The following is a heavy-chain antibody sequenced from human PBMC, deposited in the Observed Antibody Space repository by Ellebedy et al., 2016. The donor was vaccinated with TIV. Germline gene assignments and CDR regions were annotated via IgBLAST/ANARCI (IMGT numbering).Heavy chain of an antibody. Sequence: GESLKISCAASGFTFSSYGMHWVRQAPAKGLEWVAVISYDGSNKYYADSVKGRFTISRDNSKNTLYLQMNSLRAKDTAVYYCAKGRGGSYYSSIDYWGQGTLVTVSS. CDR2: ISYDGSNK. CDR3: AKGRGGSYYSSIDY. V-gene: IGHV3-30*18. CDR1: GFTFSSYG. J-gene: IGHJ4*02. D-gene: IGHD1-26*01.